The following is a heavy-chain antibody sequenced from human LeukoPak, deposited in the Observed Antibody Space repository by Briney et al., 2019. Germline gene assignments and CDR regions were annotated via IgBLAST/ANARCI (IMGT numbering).Heavy chain of an antibody. CDR3: ANLYGSGFDY. D-gene: IGHD6-19*01. J-gene: IGHJ4*02. Sequence: GSLRLSCAASGFTFSSYGMHWVRQAPGKGLEWVAFIRYDGSNKYYADSVKGRFTISRDNSKNTLYLQMNSLRAEDTAVYHCANLYGSGFDYWGQGTLVTVSS. V-gene: IGHV3-30*02. CDR2: IRYDGSNK. CDR1: GFTFSSYG.